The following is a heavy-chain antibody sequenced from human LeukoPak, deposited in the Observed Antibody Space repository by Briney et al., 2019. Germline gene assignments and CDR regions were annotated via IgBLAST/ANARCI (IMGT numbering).Heavy chain of an antibody. CDR3: ARHSVWGYCSGGTCYGAFDY. D-gene: IGHD2-15*01. CDR1: GGSISNYY. J-gene: IGHJ4*02. V-gene: IGHV4-59*08. CDR2: IYYSGST. Sequence: SETLSLTCTVSGGSISNYYWSWIRQPPGKGLEWIGYIYYSGSTNYIPSLKSRVSLSLDTSKSQFPLKLSSVTAADTAVYYCARHSVWGYCSGGTCYGAFDYWGQGTLVTVSS.